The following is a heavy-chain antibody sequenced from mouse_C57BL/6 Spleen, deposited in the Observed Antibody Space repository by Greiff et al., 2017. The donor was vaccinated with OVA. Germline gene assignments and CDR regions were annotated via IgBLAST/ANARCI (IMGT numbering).Heavy chain of an antibody. J-gene: IGHJ4*01. CDR2: IDPSDSYT. Sequence: QVQLQQPGAELVKPGASVKLSCKASGYTFTSYWMQWVKQRPGQGLEWIGEIDPSDSYTNYNQKFKGKATLTVDTSSSTAYMQLSSLTSEDSAVYYCAREKPDYYAMDYWGQGTSVTVSS. V-gene: IGHV1-50*01. CDR1: GYTFTSYW. CDR3: AREKPDYYAMDY.